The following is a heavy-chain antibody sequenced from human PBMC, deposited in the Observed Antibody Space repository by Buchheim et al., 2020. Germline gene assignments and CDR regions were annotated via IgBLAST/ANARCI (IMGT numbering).Heavy chain of an antibody. CDR1: GDSMERGGFY. V-gene: IGHV4-31*03. CDR3: ARGTPRYYFDF. J-gene: IGHJ4*02. D-gene: IGHD3-10*01. CDR2: MYNSGST. Sequence: QVQLQESGPGLVKPSQTLSLTCTVSGDSMERGGFYWNWIRQHPGMGLEFIGYMYNSGSTYFNPSLRSRVTISADTSKNQFSLKLSSVTAADTAVYFGARGTPRYYFDFWGQGTL.